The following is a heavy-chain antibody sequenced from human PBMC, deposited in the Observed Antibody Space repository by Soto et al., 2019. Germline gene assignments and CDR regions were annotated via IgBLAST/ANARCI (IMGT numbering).Heavy chain of an antibody. V-gene: IGHV4-59*01. CDR3: ARVLQGGLDTDYAYYGMDA. Sequence: PSETLSLTCTVSGGSISSYYWSWIRQPPGKGLEWIGYIYYSGSTNYNPSLKSRVTISVDTSKNQFSLKLSSVTAADTAVYYCARVLQGGLDTDYAYYGMDAWGQGTTVTVSS. D-gene: IGHD5-18*01. CDR1: GGSISSYY. CDR2: IYYSGST. J-gene: IGHJ6*02.